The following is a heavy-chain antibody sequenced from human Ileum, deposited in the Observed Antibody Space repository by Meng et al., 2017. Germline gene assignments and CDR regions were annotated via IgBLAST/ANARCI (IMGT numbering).Heavy chain of an antibody. CDR3: AKQFRDFGIITSFDY. CDR2: TSAGAGIT. CDR1: GITFSSYA. Sequence: GGSLRLSCAASGITFSSYAMHWVRQAPGKGLEWVSGTSAGAGITYYADSVKGRFTISRDNSENTLYLQMSSLRAEDTAVYYCAKQFRDFGIITSFDYWGQGTLVTVSS. V-gene: IGHV3-23*01. D-gene: IGHD3-3*01. J-gene: IGHJ4*02.